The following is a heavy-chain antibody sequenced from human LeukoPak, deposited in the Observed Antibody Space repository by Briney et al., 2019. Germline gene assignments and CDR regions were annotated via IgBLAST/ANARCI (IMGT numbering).Heavy chain of an antibody. CDR2: IIPILGIA. V-gene: IGHV1-69*02. J-gene: IGHJ5*02. CDR1: GGTFSSYT. CDR3: ARVLTAAISGWFDP. D-gene: IGHD2-2*02. Sequence: ASVKVSCKASGGTFSSYTISWVRQAPGQGLGWMGRIIPILGIANYAQKFQGRVTITADKSTSTAYMELSSLRSEDTAVYYCARVLTAAISGWFDPWGQGTLVTVSS.